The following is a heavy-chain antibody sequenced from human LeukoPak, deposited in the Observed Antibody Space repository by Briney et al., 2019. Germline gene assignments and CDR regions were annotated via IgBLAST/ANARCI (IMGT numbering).Heavy chain of an antibody. Sequence: PSETLSLTCTVSGGSISSGGYSWSWIRQPPGKGLEWIGYIYHSGSTYYNPSLKSRVTISVDRSKNQFSLKLSSVTAADTAVYYCARGVDRDYAPDPHFDYWGQGTLVTVSS. CDR2: IYHSGST. CDR3: ARGVDRDYAPDPHFDY. V-gene: IGHV4-30-2*01. CDR1: GGSISSGGYS. D-gene: IGHD3-16*01. J-gene: IGHJ4*02.